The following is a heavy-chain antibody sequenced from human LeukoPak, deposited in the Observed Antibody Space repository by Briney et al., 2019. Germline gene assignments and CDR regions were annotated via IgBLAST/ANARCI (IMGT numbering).Heavy chain of an antibody. CDR1: GDTFSSYA. CDR3: ARVFEYCSSTSCYSSYYYYYGMDV. CDR2: IIPIFGTA. D-gene: IGHD2-2*01. V-gene: IGHV1-69*13. Sequence: SVKVSCKASGDTFSSYAISWVRQAPRQGLEWMGGIIPIFGTANYAQKFQGRVTITADESTSTAYMELSSLRSEDTAVYYCARVFEYCSSTSCYSSYYYYYGMDVWGQGTTVTVSS. J-gene: IGHJ6*02.